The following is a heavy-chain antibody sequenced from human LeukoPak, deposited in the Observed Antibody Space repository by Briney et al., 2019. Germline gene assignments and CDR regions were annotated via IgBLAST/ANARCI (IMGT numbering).Heavy chain of an antibody. CDR2: ISPTGSTT. V-gene: IGHV3-74*01. J-gene: IGHJ4*02. CDR1: GFSFSGHW. Sequence: PGGSLRLSCTASGFSFSGHWMDWARQLPGKGLVWVSRISPTGSTTNYADSVKGRLTVSRENAKKTLYLQVNNLRAEDTAVYYCARGPNSNWSGLDFWGQGTLLTVSS. D-gene: IGHD6-6*01. CDR3: ARGPNSNWSGLDF.